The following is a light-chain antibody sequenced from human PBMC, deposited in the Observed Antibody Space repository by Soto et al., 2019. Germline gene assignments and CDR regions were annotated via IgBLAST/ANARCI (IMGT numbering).Light chain of an antibody. Sequence: QSVLTQPRSVSGAPGQRVTISCTGSSSNIGAGYDVHWYQQLPGTAPKLLIYGNSNRPSGVPDRFSGSKSGTSASLAITGLQAEDEADYYCQSYDSSLSAYVFGTGTNLTVL. CDR2: GNS. CDR3: QSYDSSLSAYV. J-gene: IGLJ1*01. CDR1: SSNIGAGYD. V-gene: IGLV1-40*01.